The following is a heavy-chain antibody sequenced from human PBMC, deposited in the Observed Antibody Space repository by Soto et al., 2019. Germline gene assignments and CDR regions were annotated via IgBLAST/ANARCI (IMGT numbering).Heavy chain of an antibody. Sequence: GESLKISCKGSGYSFTSYWIGWVRQMPGKGLEWMGIIYPGDSDTRYSPSFQGQVTISAHKSTSTAYLQWSSLKASDTAMYYCARQLAAAGYYYYYYMDVWGKGTTVTVSS. CDR3: ARQLAAAGYYYYYYMDV. CDR1: GYSFTSYW. J-gene: IGHJ6*03. V-gene: IGHV5-51*01. D-gene: IGHD6-13*01. CDR2: IYPGDSDT.